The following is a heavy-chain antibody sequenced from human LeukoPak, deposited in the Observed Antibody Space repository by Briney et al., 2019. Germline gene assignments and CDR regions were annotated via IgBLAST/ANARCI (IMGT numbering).Heavy chain of an antibody. CDR1: GGSISSGNW. Sequence: SETLSLTCAVSGGSISSGNWWSWVRQPPGKGLEWIGEIYHSGSTNYNPSLKSRVTISVDKSKNQFSLKLTSVTAADTAVYYCARVKSRDETDFDYWGQGTLVTVSS. J-gene: IGHJ4*02. D-gene: IGHD1-1*01. CDR3: ARVKSRDETDFDY. V-gene: IGHV4-4*02. CDR2: IYHSGST.